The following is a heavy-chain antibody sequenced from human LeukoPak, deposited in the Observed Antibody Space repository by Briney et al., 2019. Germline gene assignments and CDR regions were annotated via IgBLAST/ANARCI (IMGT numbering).Heavy chain of an antibody. J-gene: IGHJ6*03. CDR1: GGSISSYY. CDR2: MYYSGST. V-gene: IGHV4-59*08. CDR3: ARVEGSSGWLNYYYYYMDV. D-gene: IGHD6-19*01. Sequence: SETLSLTCTVSGGSISSYYWSWIRQPPGKGLEWIGYMYYSGSTNYNPSLKSRVTISVDTSKNQFSLKLSSVTAADTAVYYCARVEGSSGWLNYYYYYMDVWGKGTTVTVSS.